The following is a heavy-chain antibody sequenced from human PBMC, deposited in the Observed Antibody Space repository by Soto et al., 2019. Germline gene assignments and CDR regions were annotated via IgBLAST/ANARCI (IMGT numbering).Heavy chain of an antibody. D-gene: IGHD2-15*01. CDR3: ARARLSRTVVAANRPDY. CDR1: GYTFTSYD. Sequence: ASVKVSCKASGYTFTSYDINWVRQATGQGLEWMGWMNPNSGNTGYAQKFQGRVTMTRNTSISTAYMELSSLRSEDTAVYYCARARLSRTVVAANRPDYWGQGTLVTVSS. V-gene: IGHV1-8*01. J-gene: IGHJ4*02. CDR2: MNPNSGNT.